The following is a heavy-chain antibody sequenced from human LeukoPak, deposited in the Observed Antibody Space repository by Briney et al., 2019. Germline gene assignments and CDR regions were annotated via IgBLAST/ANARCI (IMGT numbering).Heavy chain of an antibody. CDR2: LFHSGAT. J-gene: IGHJ4*02. D-gene: IGHD4-23*01. Sequence: SETLSLTCSVSDYSITSGYYWGWIWQPPGKGLEWIGSLFHSGATYFTPSLKSRVAMSVDTSRNQFSLSLHSVTAADAAIYYGVRELGNGGHPLFDHWGQGTPVTVSS. V-gene: IGHV4-38-2*02. CDR3: VRELGNGGHPLFDH. CDR1: DYSITSGYY.